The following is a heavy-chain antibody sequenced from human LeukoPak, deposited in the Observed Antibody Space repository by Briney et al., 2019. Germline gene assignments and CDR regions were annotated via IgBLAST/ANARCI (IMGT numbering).Heavy chain of an antibody. Sequence: GGSLRLSCAASGFTVSSNYMSWVRQAPGKGLEWVSGINWNGGSTGYADSVKGRFTISRDNAKNSLYLQMNSLRAEDTALYYCARGSYYYDSSGSRPAFDYWGQGTLVTVSS. CDR1: GFTVSSNY. D-gene: IGHD3-22*01. CDR2: INWNGGST. CDR3: ARGSYYYDSSGSRPAFDY. V-gene: IGHV3-20*04. J-gene: IGHJ4*02.